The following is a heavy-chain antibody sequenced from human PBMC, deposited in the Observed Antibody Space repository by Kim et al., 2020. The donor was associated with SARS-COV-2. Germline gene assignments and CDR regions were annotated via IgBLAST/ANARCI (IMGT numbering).Heavy chain of an antibody. Sequence: SETLSLTCTVSGYSISSGYYWGWIRQPPGKGLEWIGSIYHSGSTYYNPSLKSRVTISVDTSKNQFSLKLSSVTAADTAVYYCARAWIQLWANFDYWGQGT. V-gene: IGHV4-38-2*02. CDR3: ARAWIQLWANFDY. CDR2: IYHSGST. D-gene: IGHD5-18*01. J-gene: IGHJ4*02. CDR1: GYSISSGYY.